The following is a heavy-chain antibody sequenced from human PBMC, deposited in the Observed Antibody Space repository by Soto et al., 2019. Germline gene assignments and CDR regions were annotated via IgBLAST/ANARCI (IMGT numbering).Heavy chain of an antibody. Sequence: SETLSLTCTVSGGSINSYYWSWIRQPPGKGLEWIGYIYYSGSTNYNPSLKSRVTISVDTSKNQFSLKLSSVTAADTAVYYCAREWWTTRRGYNWFDPWGQGTLVTVSS. CDR3: AREWWTTRRGYNWFDP. J-gene: IGHJ5*02. CDR2: IYYSGST. D-gene: IGHD4-17*01. V-gene: IGHV4-59*01. CDR1: GGSINSYY.